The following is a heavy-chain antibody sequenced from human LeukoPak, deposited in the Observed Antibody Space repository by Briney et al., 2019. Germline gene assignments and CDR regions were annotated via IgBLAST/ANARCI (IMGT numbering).Heavy chain of an antibody. V-gene: IGHV4-59*08. CDR2: IYYSGST. CDR1: GGSISSYY. CDR3: ARHVRRTYHRYFDT. D-gene: IGHD1-14*01. Sequence: KPSETLSLTCTVSGGSISSYYWSWIRQPPGKGLEWIGYIYYSGSTSYNPSLKSRVTISIDTSKNQFSLKLSSVTAAGTAFYYCARHVRRTYHRYFDTWGQGTLVTISS. J-gene: IGHJ4*01.